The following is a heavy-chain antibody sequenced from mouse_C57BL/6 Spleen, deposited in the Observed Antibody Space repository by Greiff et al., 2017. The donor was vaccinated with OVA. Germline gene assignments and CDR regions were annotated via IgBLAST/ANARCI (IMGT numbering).Heavy chain of an antibody. Sequence: QVQLQQPGAELVRPGSSVKLSCKASGYTFTSYWMHWVKQRPGQGLEWIGMIHPNSGSTNYNEKFKSKATLTVDKSSSTAYMQLSSLTSEDSAVYYCARGENSKGFDYWGQGTTLTVSS. D-gene: IGHD2-5*01. CDR1: GYTFTSYW. V-gene: IGHV1-64*01. J-gene: IGHJ2*01. CDR2: IHPNSGST. CDR3: ARGENSKGFDY.